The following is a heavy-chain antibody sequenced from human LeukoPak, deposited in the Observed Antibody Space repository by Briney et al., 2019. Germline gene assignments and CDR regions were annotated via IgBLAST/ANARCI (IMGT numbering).Heavy chain of an antibody. CDR1: GFTFTTYW. V-gene: IGHV3-7*01. J-gene: IGHJ4*02. Sequence: PGGSLTLSCATSGFTFTTYWMNWVRQAPGKGLEWVANIKQDGSEKYYVDSVKGRFTISRDNAKSSLYLQMNSLRADDTAVYYCARDSRGTTFDYWGQGTLVTVSS. CDR2: IKQDGSEK. CDR3: ARDSRGTTFDY. D-gene: IGHD3-16*01.